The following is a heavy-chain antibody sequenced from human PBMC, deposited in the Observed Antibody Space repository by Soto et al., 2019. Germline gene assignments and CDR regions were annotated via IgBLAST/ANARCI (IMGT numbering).Heavy chain of an antibody. V-gene: IGHV3-7*01. CDR3: AKDVGGPAVFCNISGCLYRLAYYLDV. CDR1: GFRFSSYW. J-gene: IGHJ6*03. CDR2: IKQDGSEK. D-gene: IGHD5-12*01. Sequence: EVQLVESGGGLVQPGGSLRLSCAASGFRFSSYWMNWVRQAPGKGLEWVANIKQDGSEKYYVDSVKGRFSISRNNADNSLSLHMNSLTAEDTAVYYCAKDVGGPAVFCNISGCLYRLAYYLDVWGRGTTVTVSS.